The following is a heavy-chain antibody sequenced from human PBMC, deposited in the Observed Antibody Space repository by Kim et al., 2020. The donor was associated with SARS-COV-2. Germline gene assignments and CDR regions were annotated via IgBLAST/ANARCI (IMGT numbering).Heavy chain of an antibody. Sequence: VESGKSRHTISRDNHNNLEYLQMNSLRAEDTAIYYCAKQDISGHYRFDYWGQGILVTVSS. CDR3: AKQDISGHYRFDY. D-gene: IGHD3-22*01. V-gene: IGHV3-7*01. J-gene: IGHJ4*02.